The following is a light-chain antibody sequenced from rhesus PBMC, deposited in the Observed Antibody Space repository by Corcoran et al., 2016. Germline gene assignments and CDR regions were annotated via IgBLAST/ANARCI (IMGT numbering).Light chain of an antibody. J-gene: IGKJ1*01. CDR3: QQYSSSPWT. CDR1: QSISSW. CDR2: KAS. V-gene: IGKV1-22*01. Sequence: DIQMTQSPSSLSASVGDTVTITCRASQSISSWLAWYQQKPGKAPKLLIYKASSLQSGVPSRFSGSGSVTDCTLTISSLQSEDFATYYCQQYSSSPWTFGQGTKVEIK.